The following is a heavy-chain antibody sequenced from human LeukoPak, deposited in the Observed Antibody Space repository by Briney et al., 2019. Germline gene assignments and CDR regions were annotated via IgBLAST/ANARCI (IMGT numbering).Heavy chain of an antibody. CDR1: GFTFSSCG. D-gene: IGHD6-13*01. CDR2: ISYDGSEI. Sequence: GRSLRLYCGASGFTFSSCGMHWVRQAPGKGLEWVALISYDGSEIYYADSVKGRFTISRDNSKNTVYLQMNSLRAEDTAVYYCAKDLSWSFDYWGQGTLVTVSS. V-gene: IGHV3-30*18. J-gene: IGHJ4*02. CDR3: AKDLSWSFDY.